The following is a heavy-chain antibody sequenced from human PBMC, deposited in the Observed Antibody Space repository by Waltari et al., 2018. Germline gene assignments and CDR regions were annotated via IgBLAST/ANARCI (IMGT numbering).Heavy chain of an antibody. D-gene: IGHD1-26*01. CDR3: ATDGVGFVAGAKYFDY. J-gene: IGHJ4*02. Sequence: QVQLVQSGAEVQKPGASVKVSCKASGYTFPGYYMHWVRQAPGQGLGERGWSKHNGVGRNYGQKFQGRDTMTEESSTETAYMEVGRLGSEGTAVYYCATDGVGFVAGAKYFDYWGQGTLVTVSS. CDR2: SKHNGVGR. V-gene: IGHV1-2*02. CDR1: GYTFPGYY.